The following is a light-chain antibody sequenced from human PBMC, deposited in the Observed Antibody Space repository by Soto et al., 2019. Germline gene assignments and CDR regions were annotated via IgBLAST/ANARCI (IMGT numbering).Light chain of an antibody. V-gene: IGKV3-20*01. CDR2: AAS. CDR3: QQYGSSRWT. CDR1: QSVSSTY. J-gene: IGKJ1*01. Sequence: PGERATLSCRASQSVSSTYLAWYQQKPGQAPRPLISAASSRATGTPDRFSGSGPGTDFTLTISRLEPEDFAVYYCQQYGSSRWTFGQGTKVDIK.